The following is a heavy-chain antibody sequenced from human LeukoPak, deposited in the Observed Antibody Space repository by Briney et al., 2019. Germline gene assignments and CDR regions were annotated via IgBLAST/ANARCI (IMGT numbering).Heavy chain of an antibody. J-gene: IGHJ4*02. D-gene: IGHD6-13*01. CDR3: ARGPPEGSSSDH. Sequence: GASVTVSCKASGYTFTNYDINWVRQASGQGLEWMGWMSPNSAKTGYAQKFQGRVTMTMNTSITTVYMELSSLRSEDSAVYYCARGPPEGSSSDHWGQGTLVTVSS. CDR2: MSPNSAKT. CDR1: GYTFTNYD. V-gene: IGHV1-8*01.